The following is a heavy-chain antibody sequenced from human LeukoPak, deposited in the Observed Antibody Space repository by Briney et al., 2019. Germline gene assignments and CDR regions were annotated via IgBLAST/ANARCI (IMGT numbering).Heavy chain of an antibody. J-gene: IGHJ3*02. V-gene: IGHV1-8*03. D-gene: IGHD3-3*01. Sequence: ASVKVSCKASGYTFTSYDINWVRQATGQGLEWMGWMNPNSGNTGYAQKFQGRVTITRNTSISTAYMELSSLRSEDTAVYYCARGGSYYDFWSGYPTHAFDIWGQGTMVTVSS. CDR2: MNPNSGNT. CDR1: GYTFTSYD. CDR3: ARGGSYYDFWSGYPTHAFDI.